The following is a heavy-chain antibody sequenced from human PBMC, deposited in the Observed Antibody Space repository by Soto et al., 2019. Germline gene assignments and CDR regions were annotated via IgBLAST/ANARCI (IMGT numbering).Heavy chain of an antibody. CDR3: AKDRTIVGAILYGHYFDY. J-gene: IGHJ4*02. CDR1: GFTFSSYA. CDR2: ISGSGGST. Sequence: GGSLRLSCAASGFTFSSYAMSWVRQAPGKGLEWVSAISGSGGSTYYADSVKGRFTIARDNSKNTLYLQMNSLRAEDTAVYYCAKDRTIVGAILYGHYFDYWGQGTLVTVSS. D-gene: IGHD1-26*01. V-gene: IGHV3-23*01.